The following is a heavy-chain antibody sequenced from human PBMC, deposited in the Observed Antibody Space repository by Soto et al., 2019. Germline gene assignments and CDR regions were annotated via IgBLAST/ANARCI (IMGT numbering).Heavy chain of an antibody. V-gene: IGHV4-30-4*01. Sequence: SETLSLTCTVSGGSTSSDNYWSWIRQPPGKGLEWIGHIYYSGNTDYNPSLKSRLAISIDTSKDQFSLKLSSVTAADTAVYFCAREGGESSDGLYYFDSWGQGSLVTVSS. CDR1: GGSTSSDNY. CDR2: IYYSGNT. D-gene: IGHD3-16*01. CDR3: AREGGESSDGLYYFDS. J-gene: IGHJ4*02.